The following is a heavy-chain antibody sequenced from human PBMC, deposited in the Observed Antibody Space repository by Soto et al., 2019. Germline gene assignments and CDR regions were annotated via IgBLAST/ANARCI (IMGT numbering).Heavy chain of an antibody. Sequence: SESLSLTCTVSGGSISSGGYYWSWIRQHPGKGLEWIGYIYYSGSTYYNPSLKSRVTISVDTSKNQFSLKLSSVTAADTAVYYCARGIFGVVPRDWFDPWGQGTLVTVSS. CDR1: GGSISSGGYY. D-gene: IGHD3-3*01. J-gene: IGHJ5*02. CDR2: IYYSGST. CDR3: ARGIFGVVPRDWFDP. V-gene: IGHV4-31*03.